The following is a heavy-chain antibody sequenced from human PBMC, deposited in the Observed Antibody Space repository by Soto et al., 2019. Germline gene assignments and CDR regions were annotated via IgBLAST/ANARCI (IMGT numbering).Heavy chain of an antibody. J-gene: IGHJ4*02. CDR2: IYSGGTT. CDR1: GFPVSSNY. D-gene: IGHD3-10*01. V-gene: IGHV3-66*01. Sequence: EVQLVESGGGLVQPGGSLRLSCAASGFPVSSNYMTWIRQAPGKGMEWVSVIYSGGTTYYADSVKGRFTISRDNSKNTLYLQMNSLRAEDTAVYYCAITTYGSGGYSDNWGQGTVVTVSS. CDR3: AITTYGSGGYSDN.